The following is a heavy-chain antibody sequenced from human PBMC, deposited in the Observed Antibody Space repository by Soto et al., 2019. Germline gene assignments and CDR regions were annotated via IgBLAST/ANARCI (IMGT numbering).Heavy chain of an antibody. CDR1: GFTFSSYA. D-gene: IGHD4-17*01. CDR3: AKGQTTVTTYGGGWFDP. V-gene: IGHV3-23*01. J-gene: IGHJ5*02. CDR2: ISGSGGST. Sequence: GGSLRLSCAASGFTFSSYAMSWVRQAPGKGLEWVSAISGSGGSTYYADSVKGRFTISRDNSKNTLYLQMNSLRAEDTAVYYCAKGQTTVTTYGGGWFDPWGQGTLVTVSS.